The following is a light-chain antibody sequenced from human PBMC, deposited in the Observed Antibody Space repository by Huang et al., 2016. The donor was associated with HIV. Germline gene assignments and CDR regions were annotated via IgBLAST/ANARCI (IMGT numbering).Light chain of an antibody. CDR1: QNVNTD. CDR2: GAS. CDR3: QQYNNWPPLT. Sequence: EVVMTQSPAILSVSPGEIATLSCRASQNVNTDLAWYKQNPGQAPRLLIYGASTRATGIPARFSGSGSETEFTLTISSLQSEDFTIYYCQQYNNWPPLTFGGGTKVEIK. V-gene: IGKV3-15*01. J-gene: IGKJ4*01.